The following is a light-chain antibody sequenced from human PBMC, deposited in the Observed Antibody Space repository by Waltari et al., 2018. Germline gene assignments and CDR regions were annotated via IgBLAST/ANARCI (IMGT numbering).Light chain of an antibody. CDR2: HHS. CDR1: RVADTY. V-gene: IGLV3-1*01. Sequence: SYELTQPPSVSVSPGQTATIPCPGARVADTYFWWYQQRPGQSPVLVIFHHSQRPSGIPERFGGSTSGNTATLTIREAQTMDEADYYCQAWVSRTVVFGGGTKLTVL. CDR3: QAWVSRTVV. J-gene: IGLJ2*01.